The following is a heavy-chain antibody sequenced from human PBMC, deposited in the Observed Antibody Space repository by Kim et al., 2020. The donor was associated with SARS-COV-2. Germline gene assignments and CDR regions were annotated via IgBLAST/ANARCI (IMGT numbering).Heavy chain of an antibody. D-gene: IGHD4-17*01. J-gene: IGHJ4*02. V-gene: IGHV3-74*01. CDR1: GFTFRSCW. CDR3: VRGSYGGNRNYFDY. Sequence: GGSLRLSCVASGFTFRSCWMHWVRQAPGKGLVWVSRITGDGSGSNYADFVEGRLTMSRDNAKNTVYLQMNSLRPEDTAVYYCVRGSYGGNRNYFDYWGQG. CDR2: ITGDGSGS.